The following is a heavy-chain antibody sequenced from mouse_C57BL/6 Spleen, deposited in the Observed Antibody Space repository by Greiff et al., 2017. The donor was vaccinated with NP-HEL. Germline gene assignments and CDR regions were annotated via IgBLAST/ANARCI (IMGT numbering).Heavy chain of an antibody. Sequence: LMESGAELVRPGASVTLSCKASGYTFTDYEMHWVKQTPLHGLEWIGSIDPETGGTAYNQKFKGKAILTADKSSSTAYMELRSLTSEDSAVYYCTRSNPSGAMGYWGQGTSVTVAS. CDR1: GYTFTDYE. D-gene: IGHD3-1*01. CDR3: TRSNPSGAMGY. V-gene: IGHV1-15*01. CDR2: IDPETGGT. J-gene: IGHJ4*01.